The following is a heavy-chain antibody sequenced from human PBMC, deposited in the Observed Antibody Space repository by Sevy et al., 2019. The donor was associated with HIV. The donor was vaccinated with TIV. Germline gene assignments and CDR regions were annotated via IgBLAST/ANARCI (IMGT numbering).Heavy chain of an antibody. J-gene: IGHJ6*02. CDR1: GFTFSSYG. CDR2: ILYDASNK. V-gene: IGHV3-30*03. CDR3: ARGLAALPGYYYGLDV. Sequence: GGSLRLSCAASGFTFSSYGMLWVRQAPGKGLEWVTRILYDASNKYYARSLKGRFTISKDNSKNMLYIQMNSLRVEDTAIYYCARGLAALPGYYYGLDVWGQGTTVTVSS. D-gene: IGHD6-6*01.